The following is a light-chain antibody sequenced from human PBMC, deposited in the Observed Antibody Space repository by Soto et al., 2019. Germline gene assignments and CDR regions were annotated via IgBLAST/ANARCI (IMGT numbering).Light chain of an antibody. Sequence: DIQMTQSPSTLSASVGDRVTITCRASQSISSWLAWYQQKPGKAPKLLIYKASSLESGVPSRFSGSGSGTEFSRTISCLQLDELATYYSQQFNNDPWTFGHVTRLEIK. J-gene: IGKJ1*01. CDR2: KAS. CDR3: QQFNNDPWT. V-gene: IGKV1-5*03. CDR1: QSISSW.